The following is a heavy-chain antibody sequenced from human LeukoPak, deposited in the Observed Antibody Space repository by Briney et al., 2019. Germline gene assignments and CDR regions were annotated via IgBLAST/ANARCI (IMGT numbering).Heavy chain of an antibody. J-gene: IGHJ4*02. Sequence: GGSLRLSCAASGFIFSNYAMYWVRQAPGKGLEWVSAISGRSGSTYYADSVKGRFTISRDSSKNTLCLQMNSLRADDTAVYYCAKWGDYDVLTGYYVSDFWGQGTLVTVSS. V-gene: IGHV3-23*01. CDR3: AKWGDYDVLTGYYVSDF. CDR1: GFIFSNYA. D-gene: IGHD3-9*01. CDR2: ISGRSGST.